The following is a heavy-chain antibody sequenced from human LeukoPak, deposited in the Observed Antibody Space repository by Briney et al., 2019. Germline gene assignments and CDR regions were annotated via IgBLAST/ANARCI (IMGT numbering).Heavy chain of an antibody. Sequence: PGGSLRLSCAASDGMSWGRQAPGKGLEWVSGINWDGGSTGYADSVKGRFTISRDNAKNFLYLQMNSLRAEDTALYYCARTVSSAGWSDDAFDIWGQGTMVTASS. CDR3: ARTVSSAGWSDDAFDI. J-gene: IGHJ3*02. CDR1: DG. V-gene: IGHV3-20*04. CDR2: INWDGGST. D-gene: IGHD6-19*01.